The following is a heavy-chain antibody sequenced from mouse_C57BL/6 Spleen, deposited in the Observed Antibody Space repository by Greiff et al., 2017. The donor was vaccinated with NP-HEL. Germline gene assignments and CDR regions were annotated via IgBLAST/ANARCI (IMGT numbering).Heavy chain of an antibody. J-gene: IGHJ1*03. CDR3: ASGITTVVARYFDV. D-gene: IGHD1-1*01. CDR1: GYSFTDYN. CDR2: INPNYGTT. V-gene: IGHV1-39*01. Sequence: EVQLVESGPELVKPGASVKISCKASGYSFTDYNMNWVKQSNGKSLEWIGVINPNYGTTSYNQKFKGKATLTVDQSSSTAYMQLNSLTSEDSAVYYCASGITTVVARYFDVWGTGTTVTVSS.